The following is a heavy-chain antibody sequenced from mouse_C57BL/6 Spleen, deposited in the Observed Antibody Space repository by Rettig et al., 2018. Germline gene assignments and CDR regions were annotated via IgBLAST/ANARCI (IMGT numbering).Heavy chain of an antibody. J-gene: IGHJ2*01. Sequence: GDTNYNGKFKGKATLTADKSSSTAYMQLSSLTSEDSAVYFCARGIYWGQGTTLTVSS. CDR2: GDT. CDR3: ARGIY. V-gene: IGHV1-80*01.